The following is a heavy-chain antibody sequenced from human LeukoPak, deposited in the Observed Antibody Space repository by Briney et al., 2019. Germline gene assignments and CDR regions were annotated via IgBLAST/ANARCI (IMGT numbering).Heavy chain of an antibody. V-gene: IGHV3-23*01. J-gene: IGHJ6*02. CDR1: GFTFTSYA. CDR3: AKANCGGECYYVMVV. Sequence: PGGSLRLSCAASGFTFTSYAMTWVRQAPGKGLEWVSGISGSGARTFYADSVKGRFTISRDNSKNTLDLQMNSLRAEDTATYYCAKANCGGECYYVMVVWGQGTTVTVSS. D-gene: IGHD2-21*01. CDR2: ISGSGART.